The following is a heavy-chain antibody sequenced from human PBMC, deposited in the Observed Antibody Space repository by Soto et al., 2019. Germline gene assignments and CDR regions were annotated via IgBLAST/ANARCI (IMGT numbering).Heavy chain of an antibody. CDR3: VRWYYFQTGGPFDH. CDR2: IWYDGIKK. Sequence: QVQLVESGGGVVQPGRSLRLSCEASGLTFSNYGMYWVRQAPGKGLEWVAVIWYDGIKKYYAESVKGRFTISRDNSKNTLFLQMNSLRPEDTAVYYCVRWYYFQTGGPFDHWGRGTLVTVSS. J-gene: IGHJ4*02. D-gene: IGHD2-8*02. CDR1: GLTFSNYG. V-gene: IGHV3-33*01.